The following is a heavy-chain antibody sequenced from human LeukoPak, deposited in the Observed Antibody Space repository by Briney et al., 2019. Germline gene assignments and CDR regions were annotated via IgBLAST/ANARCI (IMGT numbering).Heavy chain of an antibody. D-gene: IGHD3-10*01. CDR1: GFTFSGYW. Sequence: GGSLRLSCAASGFTFSGYWMSWVRQAPGKGQEWVANIKQDGSEKYYVDSVKGRFTISRDNAKNSLYLQMNSLRAEDTAVYYCARDSQITMVRGVIITSLIPNWFDPWGQGTLVTVSS. V-gene: IGHV3-7*01. CDR3: ARDSQITMVRGVIITSLIPNWFDP. CDR2: IKQDGSEK. J-gene: IGHJ5*02.